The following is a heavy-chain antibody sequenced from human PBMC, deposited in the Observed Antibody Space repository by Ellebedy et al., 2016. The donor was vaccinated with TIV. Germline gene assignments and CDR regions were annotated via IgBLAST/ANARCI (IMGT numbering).Heavy chain of an antibody. CDR1: GGSINSEFW. D-gene: IGHD3-22*01. Sequence: GSLRLSCAISGGSINSEFWWSWVRQPPGKGLEWLGEIYHSGSTTYNPSLKGRVTMSVDKSNNHFSLRLSSVTAADTAVYYCGRNGYYSLDPWGQGTLVTVSS. V-gene: IGHV4-4*02. J-gene: IGHJ5*02. CDR2: IYHSGST. CDR3: GRNGYYSLDP.